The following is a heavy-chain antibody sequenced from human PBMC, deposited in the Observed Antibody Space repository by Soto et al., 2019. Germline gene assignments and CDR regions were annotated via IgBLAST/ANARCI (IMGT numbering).Heavy chain of an antibody. CDR3: ARDGGYCSGGSCYSDAFDI. V-gene: IGHV3-33*01. J-gene: IGHJ3*02. D-gene: IGHD2-15*01. CDR2: IWYDGSNK. Sequence: HPGGSLRLSCAASGFTFSSYGMHWVRQAPGKGLEWVAVIWYDGSNKYYADSVKGRFTISRDNSKNTLYLQMNSLRAEDTAVYYCARDGGYCSGGSCYSDAFDIWGQGTMVTVSS. CDR1: GFTFSSYG.